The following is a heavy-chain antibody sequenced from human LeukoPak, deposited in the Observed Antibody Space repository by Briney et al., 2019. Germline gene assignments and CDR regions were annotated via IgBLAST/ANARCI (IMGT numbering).Heavy chain of an antibody. V-gene: IGHV4-59*01. CDR1: GGSISSYY. D-gene: IGHD6-13*01. CDR2: IYYSGTT. CDR3: ARGVYIAAAQYGY. Sequence: SETLSLTCTVSGGSISSYYWSWIRQPPGKGLEWIGYIYYSGTTNYNPYLKSRVTISVDTSKNQCSLKLSSVTAADTAVYYCARGVYIAAAQYGYWGQGTLVTVSS. J-gene: IGHJ4*02.